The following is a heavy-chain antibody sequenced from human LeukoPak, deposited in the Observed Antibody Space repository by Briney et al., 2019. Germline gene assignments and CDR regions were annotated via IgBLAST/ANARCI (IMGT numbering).Heavy chain of an antibody. V-gene: IGHV3-23*01. Sequence: SGGSLRLSCAASGFTFSTYAMTWLRQAPGRALEWVSTIRGSGGSTYYADPVKRRLTISRDLSKNTLYLQMNNLRGEDTAVYYCARYCSGGNCYSGLVYWGQGTLVAVSS. CDR1: GFTFSTYA. CDR3: ARYCSGGNCYSGLVY. D-gene: IGHD2-15*01. CDR2: IRGSGGST. J-gene: IGHJ4*02.